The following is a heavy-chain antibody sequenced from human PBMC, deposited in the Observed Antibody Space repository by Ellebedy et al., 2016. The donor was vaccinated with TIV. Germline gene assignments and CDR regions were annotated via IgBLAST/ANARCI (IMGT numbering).Heavy chain of an antibody. D-gene: IGHD3-3*01. V-gene: IGHV1-2*04. J-gene: IGHJ6*02. Sequence: ASVKVSCXASGYTFTGYYMHWVRQAPGQGLEWMGWINPNSGGTNYAQKFQGWVTMTRDTSISTAYMELSRLRSDDTAVYYCARGWADRERFLEWLSPKNYYYGMDVWGQGTTVTVSS. CDR3: ARGWADRERFLEWLSPKNYYYGMDV. CDR2: INPNSGGT. CDR1: GYTFTGYY.